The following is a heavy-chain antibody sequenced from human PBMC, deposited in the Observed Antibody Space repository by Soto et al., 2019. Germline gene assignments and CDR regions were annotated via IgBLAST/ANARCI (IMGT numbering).Heavy chain of an antibody. CDR1: GFPLSSYG. J-gene: IGHJ4*02. Sequence: QVQLVESGGGVVQPGRSLRLSCGASGFPLSSYGMHWVRQAPGKGLEWVAVISYDGSNKYYADSVQGRFTISRDDSKNMVYLEMNSLRAEDTAVYYCAKDGGGGFIAGIDYWGQGTLVTVSS. D-gene: IGHD3-16*01. V-gene: IGHV3-30*18. CDR3: AKDGGGGFIAGIDY. CDR2: ISYDGSNK.